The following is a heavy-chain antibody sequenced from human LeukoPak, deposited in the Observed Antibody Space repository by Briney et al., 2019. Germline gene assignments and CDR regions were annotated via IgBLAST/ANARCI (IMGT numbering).Heavy chain of an antibody. D-gene: IGHD6-13*01. Sequence: PGESLKISCNGSGYSFTSYWIGWVRQLPGKGLEGMGIIYPGDSDTRYSPSFQGQVTISADKSISTAYLQWRSLKASDTAMYYCARHGMYSRSWTPDYWGQGTLVTVSS. CDR3: ARHGMYSRSWTPDY. CDR2: IYPGDSDT. CDR1: GYSFTSYW. J-gene: IGHJ4*02. V-gene: IGHV5-51*01.